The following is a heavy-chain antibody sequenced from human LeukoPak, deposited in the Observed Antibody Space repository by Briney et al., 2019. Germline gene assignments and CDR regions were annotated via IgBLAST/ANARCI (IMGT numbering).Heavy chain of an antibody. Sequence: GGSLRLSCAASGFTFSSYAMSWVRQAPGKGLEWVSAISGGGGSTYYADSVKGRFTISRDNSKNTLYLQMNSLRAEDTAVYYCAKGYSGYDFSFDYWGQGTLVTVSS. CDR3: AKGYSGYDFSFDY. D-gene: IGHD5-12*01. J-gene: IGHJ4*02. CDR1: GFTFSSYA. CDR2: ISGGGGST. V-gene: IGHV3-23*01.